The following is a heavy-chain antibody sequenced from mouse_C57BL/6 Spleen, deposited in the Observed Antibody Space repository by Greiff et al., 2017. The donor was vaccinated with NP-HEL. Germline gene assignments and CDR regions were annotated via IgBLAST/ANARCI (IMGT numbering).Heavy chain of an antibody. CDR1: GYTFTSYW. CDR3: ARRGYYGSSYQFDY. J-gene: IGHJ2*01. D-gene: IGHD1-1*01. Sequence: QVQLQQPGAELVRPGTSVKLSCKASGYTFTSYWMHWVKQRPGQGLEWIGVIDPSDSYTNSNQKFKGKATLTVDTSSSTAYMQLISLTSEDSAVYYCARRGYYGSSYQFDYWGQGTTLTVSS. CDR2: IDPSDSYT. V-gene: IGHV1-59*01.